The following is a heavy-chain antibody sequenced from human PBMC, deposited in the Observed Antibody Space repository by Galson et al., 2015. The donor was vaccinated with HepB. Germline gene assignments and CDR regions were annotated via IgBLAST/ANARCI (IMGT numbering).Heavy chain of an antibody. J-gene: IGHJ4*02. Sequence: SLRLSCAASGFTFRDYYMTWIRQAPGKGLEWVSYISGNSMYIKYADAVKNRFTVSRDNAKNLVFLQMNTLRVDDTAIYYCARETLGVAAAEYWSQGVLVTVSS. CDR2: ISGNSMYI. CDR1: GFTFRDYY. CDR3: ARETLGVAAAEY. V-gene: IGHV3-11*05. D-gene: IGHD2-15*01.